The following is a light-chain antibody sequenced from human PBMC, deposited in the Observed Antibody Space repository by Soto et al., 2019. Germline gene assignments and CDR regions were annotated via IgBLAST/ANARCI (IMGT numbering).Light chain of an antibody. CDR3: LQDYNYPYT. Sequence: AIQMTQSPSSLSASVGDRVNITCRASQAIKDDLVWYQQRPGKAPKLLVYRSSRLQNGVPSRFSGSGSGTDFTLTISSLQPEDFATYYCLQDYNYPYTFGQGTKPEI. J-gene: IGKJ2*01. V-gene: IGKV1-6*01. CDR1: QAIKDD. CDR2: RSS.